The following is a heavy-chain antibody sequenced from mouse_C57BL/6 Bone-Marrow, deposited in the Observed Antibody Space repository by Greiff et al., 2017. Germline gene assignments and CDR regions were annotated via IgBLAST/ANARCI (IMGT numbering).Heavy chain of an antibody. J-gene: IGHJ1*03. D-gene: IGHD1-1*01. CDR1: GYTFTSYW. V-gene: IGHV1-52*01. CDR3: ARWYYGSSYYWYFDV. Sequence: VQLQQPGAELVRPGSSVKLSCKASGYTFTSYWMHWVKQRPIQGLEWIGNIDPSDSETHYNQKFKDKATLTVDKSSSTAYMQLSSLTSEDSAVYYCARWYYGSSYYWYFDVWGTGTTVTVSS. CDR2: IDPSDSET.